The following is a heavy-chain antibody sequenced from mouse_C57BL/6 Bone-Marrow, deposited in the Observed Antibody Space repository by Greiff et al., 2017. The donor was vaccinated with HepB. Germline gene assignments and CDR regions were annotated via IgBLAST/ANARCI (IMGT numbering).Heavy chain of an antibody. V-gene: IGHV6-6*01. D-gene: IGHD1-3*01. CDR1: GFTFSDAW. J-gene: IGHJ3*01. CDR2: IRNKANNHAT. CDR3: TRKSLYPWFAY. Sequence: VQLKESGGGLVQPGGSMKLSCAASGFTFSDAWMDWVRQSPEKGLEWVAEIRNKANNHATYYAESVKGRFTISRDDSKSSVYLQMNSLRAEDTGIYYCTRKSLYPWFAYWGQGTLVTVSA.